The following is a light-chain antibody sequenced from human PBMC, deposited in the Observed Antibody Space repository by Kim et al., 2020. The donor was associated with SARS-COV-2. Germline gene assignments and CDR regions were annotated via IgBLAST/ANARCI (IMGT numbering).Light chain of an antibody. V-gene: IGKV1-5*03. CDR1: QRINTW. CDR3: QQYNGYPYT. J-gene: IGKJ2*01. Sequence: SASVRDRVTITGRDSQRINTWVAWYQQKPGKAPDLLIYEASTLQSGVPSRVSGGGSGTEFSLTISSLQSDDFATYYCQQYNGYPYTFGQGTKLEI. CDR2: EAS.